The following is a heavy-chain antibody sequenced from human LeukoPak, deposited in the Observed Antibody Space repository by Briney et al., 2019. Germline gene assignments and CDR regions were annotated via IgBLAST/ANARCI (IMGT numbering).Heavy chain of an antibody. D-gene: IGHD3-22*01. Sequence: GESLQISCKGSGYSFTSYWIGWVRQMPGKGLEWMGIIYPGDSDTRYSPSFQGQVTIPADKSISTAYLQWSSLKASDTAMYYCASPSANYYDSSGYYYSGAFDIWGQGTMVTVSS. CDR2: IYPGDSDT. CDR3: ASPSANYYDSSGYYYSGAFDI. V-gene: IGHV5-51*01. CDR1: GYSFTSYW. J-gene: IGHJ3*02.